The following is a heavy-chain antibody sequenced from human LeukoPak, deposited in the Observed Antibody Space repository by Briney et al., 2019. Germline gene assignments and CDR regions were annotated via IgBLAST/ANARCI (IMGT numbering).Heavy chain of an antibody. D-gene: IGHD3-10*01. CDR2: IYYSGST. CDR3: ARAYGPSPNFDY. J-gene: IGHJ4*02. CDR1: GGSISSGGYY. V-gene: IGHV4-31*03. Sequence: SETLSLTCTVSGGSISSGGYYWSWIRQHPGKGLEWIGYIYYSGSTYYNPSLKSRVTISVDTSKNQFSLKLSSVTAADTAVYYCARAYGPSPNFDYWGQGTLVTVSS.